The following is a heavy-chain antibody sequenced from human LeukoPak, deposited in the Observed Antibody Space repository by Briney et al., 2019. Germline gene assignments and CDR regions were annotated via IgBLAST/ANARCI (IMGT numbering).Heavy chain of an antibody. CDR3: ARVLRLYSRTGGFDY. CDR1: GFTFSSYS. Sequence: GGSLRLSCAASGFTFSSYSMNWVRQAPGKGLEWVSSISSSSSYIYYADSVKGRFTISRDNAKNSLYLEMNSLRAEDTALYYCARVLRLYSRTGGFDYWGQGTLVTVSS. V-gene: IGHV3-21*04. CDR2: ISSSSSYI. D-gene: IGHD6-13*01. J-gene: IGHJ4*02.